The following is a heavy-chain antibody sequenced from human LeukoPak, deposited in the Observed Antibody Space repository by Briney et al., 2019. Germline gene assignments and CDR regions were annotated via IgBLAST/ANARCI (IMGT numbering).Heavy chain of an antibody. CDR1: GGSISSYY. D-gene: IGHD3-3*01. Sequence: SETLSLTCTVSGGSISSYYWSWIRQPAGKGLEWIGRIYTSGSTNYNPSLKSRVTMSVDTSKNQFSLKLSSVTAADTAVYYCARESNGYYDFWSGYFDYWGQGTLVTVSP. V-gene: IGHV4-4*07. CDR2: IYTSGST. J-gene: IGHJ4*02. CDR3: ARESNGYYDFWSGYFDY.